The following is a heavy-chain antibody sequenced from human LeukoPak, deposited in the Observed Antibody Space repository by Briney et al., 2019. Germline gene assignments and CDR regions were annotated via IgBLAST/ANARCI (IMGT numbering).Heavy chain of an antibody. D-gene: IGHD6-6*01. Sequence: PSETLSLTCTVSGGSISSGDYYWSWIRQPPGKGLEWIGYIYYSGSTYYNPSLKSRVTISVDTSKNQFSLKLSSVTAADTAVYYCASESIAARSRGAFDIWGQGTMVTVSS. CDR3: ASESIAARSRGAFDI. CDR1: GGSISSGDYY. J-gene: IGHJ3*02. CDR2: IYYSGST. V-gene: IGHV4-30-4*08.